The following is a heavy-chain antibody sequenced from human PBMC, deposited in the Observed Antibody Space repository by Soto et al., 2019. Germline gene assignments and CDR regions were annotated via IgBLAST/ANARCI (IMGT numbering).Heavy chain of an antibody. CDR1: GFTFSSYS. D-gene: IGHD2-2*01. CDR3: ARDCSSTSCYGGYYYMDV. J-gene: IGHJ6*03. CDR2: ISSSSSYI. V-gene: IGHV3-21*01. Sequence: GGSLRLSCAASGFTFSSYSMNWVRQAPGKGLEWVSSISSSSSYIYYADSVKGRFTISRDNAKNSLYLQMNSLRAEDTAVYYCARDCSSTSCYGGYYYMDVWGKGTTVTVSS.